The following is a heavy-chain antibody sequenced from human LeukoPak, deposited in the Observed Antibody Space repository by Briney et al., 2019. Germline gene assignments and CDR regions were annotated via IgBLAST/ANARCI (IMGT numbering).Heavy chain of an antibody. Sequence: SETLSLTCTVSGGSISSYYWSWIRQPPGKGLEWIGEINHSGSTNYNPSLKRRVTISVDTSKNQFSLKLSSVTAADTAVYYCARGKQWLPTMRRNWFDPWGQGTLVTVSS. V-gene: IGHV4-34*01. J-gene: IGHJ5*02. CDR2: INHSGST. CDR1: GGSISSYY. CDR3: ARGKQWLPTMRRNWFDP. D-gene: IGHD6-19*01.